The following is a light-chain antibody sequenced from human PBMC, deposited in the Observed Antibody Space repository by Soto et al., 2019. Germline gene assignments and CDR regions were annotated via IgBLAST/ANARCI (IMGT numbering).Light chain of an antibody. Sequence: EIVLTQSPGTLSLSPGERATLSCRASQSVSSSYLAWYQQKPGQAPRLLIYGASSRATGIPDRFSGSGSGTDFTLTISRLEPEDFAVYDCQQYGSSPLSFGGATKVEIK. V-gene: IGKV3-20*01. J-gene: IGKJ4*01. CDR3: QQYGSSPLS. CDR1: QSVSSSY. CDR2: GAS.